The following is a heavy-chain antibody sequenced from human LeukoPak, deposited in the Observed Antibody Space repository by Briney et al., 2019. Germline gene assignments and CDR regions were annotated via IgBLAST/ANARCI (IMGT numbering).Heavy chain of an antibody. CDR3: ARGGTYYPCIDY. CDR2: ISAYNGRT. D-gene: IGHD1-26*01. V-gene: IGHV1-18*01. CDR1: GYTFTSSY. J-gene: IGHJ4*02. Sequence: ASVKVSCKASGYTFTSSYINWVRQAPGQRLEWMGWISAYNGRTNYAQKFQGRVTMTTDSSTSTAYMDQTSLRSDDTAVYYCARGGTYYPCIDYWGQGTLVTVSS.